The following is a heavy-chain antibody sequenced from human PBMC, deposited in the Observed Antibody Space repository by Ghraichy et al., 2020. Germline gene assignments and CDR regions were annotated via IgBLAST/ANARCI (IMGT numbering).Heavy chain of an antibody. CDR1: GYTFTTYG. J-gene: IGHJ4*02. CDR2: INSYNGDT. D-gene: IGHD2-8*02. Sequence: ASVKVSCKASGYTFTTYGLTWLRQAPGQGLEWMGWINSYNGDTKYAQKGQGRVTMTTDTSTSTAYMELRSLRSDDTAVYYCARGGPYCSGGVCYFLDSWGQGTLVTVSS. CDR3: ARGGPYCSGGVCYFLDS. V-gene: IGHV1-18*01.